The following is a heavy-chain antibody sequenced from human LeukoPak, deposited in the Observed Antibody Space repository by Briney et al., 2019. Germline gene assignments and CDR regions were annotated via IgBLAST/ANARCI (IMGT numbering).Heavy chain of an antibody. J-gene: IGHJ5*02. CDR1: GGSISSGSYY. Sequence: SQTLSLTCTVSGGSISSGSYYWSWIRQPAGKGLEWIGRIYTSGSTNYNPSLKSRVTISVDTSKNQFSLKLSSVTAADSAVYYCARAGMTTVYHWGFDPWGQGTLVTVSS. D-gene: IGHD4-17*01. CDR3: ARAGMTTVYHWGFDP. CDR2: IYTSGST. V-gene: IGHV4-61*02.